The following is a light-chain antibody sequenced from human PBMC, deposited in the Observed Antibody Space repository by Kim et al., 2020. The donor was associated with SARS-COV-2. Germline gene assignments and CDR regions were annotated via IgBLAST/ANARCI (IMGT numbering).Light chain of an antibody. J-gene: IGKJ2*03. CDR3: QQYDKWPPYS. Sequence: IVMTQSPVTLSVSPGERATLSCRASQSVNSHLAWYQQKPGQAPRLLIYGASSRATGIPARFSGSGSGTEFTLTITSLQSEDSAVYYCQQYDKWPPYSFGQGTKLEI. CDR2: GAS. V-gene: IGKV3-15*01. CDR1: QSVNSH.